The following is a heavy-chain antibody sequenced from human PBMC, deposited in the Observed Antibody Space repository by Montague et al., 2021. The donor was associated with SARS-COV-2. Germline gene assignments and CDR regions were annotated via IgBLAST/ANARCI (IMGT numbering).Heavy chain of an antibody. D-gene: IGHD2-15*01. CDR3: ARGSLYCSGGSCYWDAFDI. J-gene: IGHJ3*02. V-gene: IGHV3-33*01. Sequence: SLRLSCAASGFTFSSYGMHWVRPAPGKGLEWVAVIWYDGSNKYYADSVKGRFTISRDNSKNTLYLQMNSLRAEDTAVYYCARGSLYCSGGSCYWDAFDIWGQGTMVTVSS. CDR2: IWYDGSNK. CDR1: GFTFSSYG.